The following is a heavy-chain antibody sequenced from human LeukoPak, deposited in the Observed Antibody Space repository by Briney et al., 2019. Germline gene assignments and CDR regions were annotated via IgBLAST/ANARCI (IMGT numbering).Heavy chain of an antibody. CDR3: AKDHFSGSHGDY. J-gene: IGHJ4*02. CDR1: GFTFSSHG. Sequence: PGGSLRLSCAASGFTFSSHGMHWVRQAPGKGLEWVAVISYDGSNKYYADSVKGRFTISRDNSKNTLYLQMNSLRAEDTAVYYCAKDHFSGSHGDYWGQGTLVTVSS. D-gene: IGHD1-26*01. CDR2: ISYDGSNK. V-gene: IGHV3-30*18.